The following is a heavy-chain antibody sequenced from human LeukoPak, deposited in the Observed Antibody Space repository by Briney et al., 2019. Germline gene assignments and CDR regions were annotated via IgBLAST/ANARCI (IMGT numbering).Heavy chain of an antibody. D-gene: IGHD3-22*01. CDR1: GGSISSNY. Sequence: SETLSLTCTVSGGSISSNYWSWIRQPPGKGLEWIGYIYNSGSTNYNPSLKSRVTMSVDTSKDRFSLKLSSVTAAGTAVYYCARLARDSSGYDRFDYWGQGTLVTVSS. CDR2: IYNSGST. J-gene: IGHJ4*02. V-gene: IGHV4-59*01. CDR3: ARLARDSSGYDRFDY.